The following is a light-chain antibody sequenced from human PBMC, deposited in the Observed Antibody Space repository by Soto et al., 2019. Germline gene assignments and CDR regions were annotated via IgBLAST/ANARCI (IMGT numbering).Light chain of an antibody. CDR3: CSYAGSSTSVV. J-gene: IGLJ2*01. CDR2: EVS. Sequence: QSALTQPASVSGSPGQSITISCTGTSSDVGSYNLVSWYQQHPGKAPKLMIYEVSKRPSGVSNRFSGSKSGNTASLTISGLQAEAEADYYCCSYAGSSTSVVFGGGTQLTVL. V-gene: IGLV2-23*02. CDR1: SSDVGSYNL.